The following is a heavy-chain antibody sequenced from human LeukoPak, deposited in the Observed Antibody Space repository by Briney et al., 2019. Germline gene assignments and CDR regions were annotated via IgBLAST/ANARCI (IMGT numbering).Heavy chain of an antibody. J-gene: IGHJ4*02. D-gene: IGHD5-18*01. CDR1: GFTFSSYA. Sequence: GGFLRLSCAASGFTFSSYAMSWVRQAPGKGLEWVSAISGSGGSTYYADSVKGRFTISRDNSKNTLYLQMNSLRAEDTAVYYCAKGKYSYYRFDYWGQGTLVTVSS. CDR2: ISGSGGST. V-gene: IGHV3-23*01. CDR3: AKGKYSYYRFDY.